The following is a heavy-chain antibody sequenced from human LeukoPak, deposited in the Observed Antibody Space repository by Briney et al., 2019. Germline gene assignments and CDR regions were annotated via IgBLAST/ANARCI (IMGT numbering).Heavy chain of an antibody. Sequence: PGGSLRLSCAVSGFTFSSYAMSWVRQAPGKGLEWVSAISGSDGSTYYADSVKGRFTISRDNSKNTLYLQMNSLRAEDTAVYYCAKDSASSSLVHAFDYWGQGTLVTVSS. J-gene: IGHJ4*02. CDR2: ISGSDGST. V-gene: IGHV3-23*01. CDR1: GFTFSSYA. CDR3: AKDSASSSLVHAFDY. D-gene: IGHD6-13*01.